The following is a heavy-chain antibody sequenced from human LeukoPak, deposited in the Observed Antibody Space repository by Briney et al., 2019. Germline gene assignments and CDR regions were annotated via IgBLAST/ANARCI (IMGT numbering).Heavy chain of an antibody. CDR1: GFTFSSYS. CDR3: ARAPMAVAGTDY. D-gene: IGHD6-19*01. V-gene: IGHV3-21*01. Sequence: GGSLRLSCAASGFTFSSYSMNWVRQAPGKGLEWVSSISSSSSYIYYADSVKGRFTISRDNAKNSLYLQMNSLRAEDTAVYYCARAPMAVAGTDYWGQGTLVTVSS. CDR2: ISSSSSYI. J-gene: IGHJ4*02.